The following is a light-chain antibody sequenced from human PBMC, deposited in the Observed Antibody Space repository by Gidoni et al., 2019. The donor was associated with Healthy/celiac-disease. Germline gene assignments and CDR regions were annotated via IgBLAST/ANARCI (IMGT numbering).Light chain of an antibody. Sequence: QSVLTQPPSVSGAPGQRVTISCTGSSSNIGAGYDVHWYQQLPGTAPKLLIYGNSKRPSGVPDRFSGSKSGTSASLAITGLQAEDEADYYCQSYDSSLSGGVVFGGGTKLTVL. CDR1: SSNIGAGYD. J-gene: IGLJ2*01. CDR3: QSYDSSLSGGVV. V-gene: IGLV1-40*01. CDR2: GNS.